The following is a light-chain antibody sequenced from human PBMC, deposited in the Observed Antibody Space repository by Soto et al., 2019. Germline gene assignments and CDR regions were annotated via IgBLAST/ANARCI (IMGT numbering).Light chain of an antibody. CDR3: QSFDSSLSGWV. Sequence: QSVLTQPPSVSGAPGQRVTISCTGSSSNIGAGYYVHWYQQLPGTAPKLLLYSKNNRPSGVPDRFSGSKSGTSASLAITGLQAEDEADYYCQSFDSSLSGWVFGGGTKLTVL. V-gene: IGLV1-40*01. CDR2: SKN. J-gene: IGLJ3*02. CDR1: SSNIGAGYY.